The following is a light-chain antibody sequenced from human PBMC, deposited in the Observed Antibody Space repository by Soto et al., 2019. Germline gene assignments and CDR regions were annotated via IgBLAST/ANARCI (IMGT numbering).Light chain of an antibody. Sequence: EIMLTQSPGTLSLSPGEIATLSFRASQSFGSTYLAWYQQKPGQAPRLLIYGASSRATGIPDRFSGGGSGTDFSLTISRLDPEDFPVYYCQQSSSPPIPFDQRTRLEIK. CDR3: QQSSSPPIP. CDR1: QSFGSTY. V-gene: IGKV3-20*01. J-gene: IGKJ5*01. CDR2: GAS.